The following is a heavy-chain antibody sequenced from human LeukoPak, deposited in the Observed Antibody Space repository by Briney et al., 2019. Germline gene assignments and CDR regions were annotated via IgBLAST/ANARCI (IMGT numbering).Heavy chain of an antibody. CDR3: ARAPSEIGGYYPEYFRH. J-gene: IGHJ1*01. CDR1: GFTFSNYW. CDR2: ISSDGSVT. Sequence: GGSLRLSCAASGFTFSNYWMHWVRQTPGKGLVWVSCISSDGSVTSYADSVKGRFTISRDNAKDTLSLQMNSLRAEDTGVYYCARAPSEIGGYYPEYFRHWGQGTLVTVSS. D-gene: IGHD3-22*01. V-gene: IGHV3-74*01.